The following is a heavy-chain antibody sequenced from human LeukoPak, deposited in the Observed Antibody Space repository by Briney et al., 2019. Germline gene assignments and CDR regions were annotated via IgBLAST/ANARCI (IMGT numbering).Heavy chain of an antibody. J-gene: IGHJ5*02. V-gene: IGHV1-46*01. CDR3: ARHPTYYYGSGSVLVWGFDP. Sequence: ASVKVSCKASGYTFTSYYMHWVRQAPGQGLEWMGIINPSGGSTSYAQKFQGRVTMTRDTSKNQFSLKLSSVTAADTAVYYCARHPTYYYGSGSVLVWGFDPWGQGTLVTVSS. D-gene: IGHD3-10*01. CDR1: GYTFTSYY. CDR2: INPSGGST.